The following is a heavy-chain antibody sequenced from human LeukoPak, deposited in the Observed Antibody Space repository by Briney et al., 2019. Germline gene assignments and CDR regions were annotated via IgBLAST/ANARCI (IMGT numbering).Heavy chain of an antibody. CDR1: GFTFSNYM. J-gene: IGHJ4*02. Sequence: PGGSLRLSCAASGFTFSNYMMHWVRQAPGKGLVWVSRINEDGSTTNYADSVKGRSTIFRDNAKNTLYLQMNSLRAEDTAVYYCVRDLGGRSGHWGQGTLVTVSS. CDR3: VRDLGGRSGH. D-gene: IGHD1-26*01. V-gene: IGHV3-74*01. CDR2: INEDGSTT.